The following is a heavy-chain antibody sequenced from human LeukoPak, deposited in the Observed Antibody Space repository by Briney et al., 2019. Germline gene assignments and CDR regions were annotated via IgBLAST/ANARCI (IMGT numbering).Heavy chain of an antibody. V-gene: IGHV3-48*01. D-gene: IGHD7-27*01. J-gene: IGHJ4*02. CDR1: GFTFSTYS. CDR2: IRSSSSTI. CDR3: ARDHRWGLDY. Sequence: GGSLRLSCAVSGFTFSTYSVNWVRQAPGKGLEWVSYIRSSSSTIWYADSVKGRFTISSDNAKSSLYLEMNSLRAEDTAVYFCARDHRWGLDYWGQGTLVTVSS.